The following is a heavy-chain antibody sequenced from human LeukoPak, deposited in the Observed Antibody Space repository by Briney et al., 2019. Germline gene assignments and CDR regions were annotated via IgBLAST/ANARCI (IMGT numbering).Heavy chain of an antibody. D-gene: IGHD4-17*01. J-gene: IGHJ5*02. CDR2: IYYSGST. CDR3: ASQIYGDYAGGRFDP. CDR1: GGSISSSSYY. Sequence: SETLSLTCTVSGGSISSSSYYWGWIRQPPGKGLEWIGSIYYSGSTYYNPSLKSRVTISVDTSKNQFSLKLSSVTAADAAVYYCASQIYGDYAGGRFDPWGQGTLVTVSS. V-gene: IGHV4-39*07.